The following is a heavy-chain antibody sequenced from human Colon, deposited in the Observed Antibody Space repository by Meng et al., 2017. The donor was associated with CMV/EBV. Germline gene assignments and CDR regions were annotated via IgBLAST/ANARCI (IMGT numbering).Heavy chain of an antibody. Sequence: GSLILSCNVSGASVSNNIYSWNWIRQTPGKGLEWIANIDYSGSTKYNPSLKSRVTTSVDSSKNQFSLKVSSVTAADTAIYYCARDGRCSRGGGSCLDFWGQGTLVTVSS. J-gene: IGHJ4*02. CDR2: IDYSGST. CDR1: GASVSNNIYS. V-gene: IGHV4-61*01. CDR3: ARDGRCSRGGGSCLDF. D-gene: IGHD2-15*01.